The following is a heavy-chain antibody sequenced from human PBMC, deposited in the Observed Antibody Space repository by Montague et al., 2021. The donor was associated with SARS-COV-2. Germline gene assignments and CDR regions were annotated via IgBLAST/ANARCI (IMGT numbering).Heavy chain of an antibody. CDR3: ARDLSRAFCEGDSCYSENWFVP. J-gene: IGHJ5*02. V-gene: IGHV4-59*01. CDR1: GDSITNYY. Sequence: SETLSLTCTVSGDSITNYYWTWVRQSPGKGLEWIGYIYYPGSVKFNPSLKSRVTLSMDTSKNQFSLGLTSVTAADTAIYYCARDLSRAFCEGDSCYSENWFVPWGQGTLVTVSS. CDR2: IYYPGSV. D-gene: IGHD2-21*01.